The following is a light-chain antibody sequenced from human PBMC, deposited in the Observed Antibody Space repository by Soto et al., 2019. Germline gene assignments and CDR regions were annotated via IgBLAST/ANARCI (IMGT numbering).Light chain of an antibody. CDR3: QEYKTWT. Sequence: GATVTITCRASQSFSTWLAWYQQTPGKAPKLLMYDASTLESGAPARFSGSGSGTEFTLTISSLQPEDFATYHCQEYKTWTFGQGTKVDI. J-gene: IGKJ1*01. V-gene: IGKV1-5*01. CDR2: DAS. CDR1: QSFSTW.